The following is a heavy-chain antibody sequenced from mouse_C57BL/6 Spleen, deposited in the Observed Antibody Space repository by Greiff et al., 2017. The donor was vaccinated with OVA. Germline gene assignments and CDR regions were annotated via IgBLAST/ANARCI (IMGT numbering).Heavy chain of an antibody. J-gene: IGHJ2*01. CDR3: ARGGYYGSNGYFDY. Sequence: EVKLQQSGPELVKPGASVKISCKASGYTFTDYYMNWVKQSHGKSLEWIGDINPNNGGTSYNQKFKGKATLTVDKSSSTAYLELRSLTSEDSAVYYCARGGYYGSNGYFDYWGQGTTLTVSS. CDR1: GYTFTDYY. CDR2: INPNNGGT. D-gene: IGHD1-1*01. V-gene: IGHV1-26*01.